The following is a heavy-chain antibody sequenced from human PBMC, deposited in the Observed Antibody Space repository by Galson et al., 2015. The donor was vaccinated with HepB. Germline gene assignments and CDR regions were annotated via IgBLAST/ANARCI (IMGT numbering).Heavy chain of an antibody. Sequence: SVKVSCKASGGTFSSYAISWVRQAPGQGLEWMGGIIPIFGTANYAQKFQGRVTITADESTSTAYMELSSLRSEDTAVYYCARGGAYSGSNYKAFDIWGQGTMVTVSS. V-gene: IGHV1-69*13. J-gene: IGHJ3*02. CDR2: IIPIFGTA. D-gene: IGHD1-26*01. CDR1: GGTFSSYA. CDR3: ARGGAYSGSNYKAFDI.